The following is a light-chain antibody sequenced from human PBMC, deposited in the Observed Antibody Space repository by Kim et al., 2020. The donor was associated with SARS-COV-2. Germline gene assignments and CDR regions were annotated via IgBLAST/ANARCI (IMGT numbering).Light chain of an antibody. J-gene: IGKJ1*01. CDR2: KVS. V-gene: IGKV1-5*03. CDR3: QQYNSDPWT. CDR1: QSIDTW. Sequence: DIRMTQSPSTLSASVGDTVTITCRASQSIDTWLAWYQQKPGKAPNLLIYKVSTLHSGVPSRFSGSGSGTEFTLTISSLQPDDFATYYCQQYNSDPWTFGQGTKVDIK.